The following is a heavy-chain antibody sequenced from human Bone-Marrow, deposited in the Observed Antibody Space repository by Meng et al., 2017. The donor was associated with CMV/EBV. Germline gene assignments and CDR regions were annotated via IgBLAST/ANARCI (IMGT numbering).Heavy chain of an antibody. CDR1: GGSFSGYY. V-gene: IGHV3-30*03. J-gene: IGHJ6*02. CDR3: ARDGVVPAAHYGMDV. D-gene: IGHD2-2*01. CDR2: ISYDGSNK. Sequence: GGSLRLSCAVYGGSFSGYYWSWIRQPPGKGLEWVAVISYDGSNKYYADSVKGRFTISRDNSKNTLYLQMNSLRAEDTAVYYCARDGVVPAAHYGMDVWGQGTTVTVSS.